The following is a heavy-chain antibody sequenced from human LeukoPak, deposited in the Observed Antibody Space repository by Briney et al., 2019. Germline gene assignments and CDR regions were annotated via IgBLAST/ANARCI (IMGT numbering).Heavy chain of an antibody. J-gene: IGHJ4*02. V-gene: IGHV3-23*01. Sequence: PGGSPRLSCAASGFNFSNYAMTWVRQAPGKGLEWVSAVTGSSSNTYYADSVKGRFTISRDNSKNMLYLEMNSLRVEDTAIYYCAKDRSSTTSCSNYWGRGTLVIVSS. D-gene: IGHD2-2*01. CDR2: VTGSSSNT. CDR1: GFNFSNYA. CDR3: AKDRSSTTSCSNY.